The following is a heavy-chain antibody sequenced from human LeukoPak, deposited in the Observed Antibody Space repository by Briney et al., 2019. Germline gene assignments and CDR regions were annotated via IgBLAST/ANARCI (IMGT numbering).Heavy chain of an antibody. CDR2: INPNSGGT. J-gene: IGHJ4*02. CDR3: ARGFAYFDY. V-gene: IGHV1-2*02. CDR1: GYTFTDYY. Sequence: GASVTVSCKASGYTFTDYYMHWVRQATGQGLEWMGWINPNSGGTNYAQKFQGRVTMTRDTSISTAYMELSRLRSDDTAMYYCARGFAYFDYWGQGTLVTVSS.